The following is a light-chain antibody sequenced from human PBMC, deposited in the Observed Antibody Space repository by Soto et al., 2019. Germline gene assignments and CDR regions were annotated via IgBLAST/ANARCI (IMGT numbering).Light chain of an antibody. CDR3: QQFDNLPLT. V-gene: IGKV1-33*01. CDR2: DAS. J-gene: IGKJ4*01. Sequence: DIQMTQSPSSLSASVGDRVTITCQASQDISNYLNWYQQKPGKAPKILIYDASVLEAGVPSRFSGGRSGTHFTLTISSLQAEDVATYYCQQFDNLPLTFGGGTKVEIK. CDR1: QDISNY.